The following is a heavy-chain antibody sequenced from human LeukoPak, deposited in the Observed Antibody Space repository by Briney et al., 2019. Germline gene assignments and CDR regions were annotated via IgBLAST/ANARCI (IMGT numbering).Heavy chain of an antibody. CDR3: ARDRGYCSSTSCYRNYYYMDV. CDR1: GGTFSSYA. V-gene: IGHV1-69*05. J-gene: IGHJ6*03. CDR2: IIPIFGTA. Sequence: ASVKVSCKASGGTFSSYAISWVRQAPGQGLEWMGGIIPIFGTANYAQKFQGRVTITTDESTSTAYMELSSLRSEDTAVYYCARDRGYCSSTSCYRNYYYMDVWGKGTTVTVYS. D-gene: IGHD2-2*02.